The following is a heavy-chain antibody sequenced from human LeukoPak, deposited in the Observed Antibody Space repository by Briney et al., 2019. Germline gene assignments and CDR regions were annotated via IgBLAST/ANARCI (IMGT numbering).Heavy chain of an antibody. V-gene: IGHV1-69*04. D-gene: IGHD3-22*01. J-gene: IGHJ4*02. CDR2: IIPILGIA. CDR1: GGTFSSYA. Sequence: AASVKVSCKASGGTFSSYAISWVRQAPGQGLEWMGRIIPILGIANYAQKFQGRVTITADKSTSTAYMELSSLRSEDTAVYYCARDPADYYDSSGYFFDYWGQGTLVTVSS. CDR3: ARDPADYYDSSGYFFDY.